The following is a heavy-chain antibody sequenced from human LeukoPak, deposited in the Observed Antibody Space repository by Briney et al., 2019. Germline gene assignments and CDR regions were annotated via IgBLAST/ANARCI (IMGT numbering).Heavy chain of an antibody. Sequence: GGSLRRSCAASGITVSTNYMSWVRQAPGRGLEWVSIIDSGGGTYYADSVKGRFTISRDNSKNTLYLQMNSLRADDTAVYYCARTVHYAFDIWGQGTMVTVSS. J-gene: IGHJ3*02. CDR1: GITVSTNY. D-gene: IGHD4-17*01. V-gene: IGHV3-53*01. CDR3: ARTVHYAFDI. CDR2: IDSGGGT.